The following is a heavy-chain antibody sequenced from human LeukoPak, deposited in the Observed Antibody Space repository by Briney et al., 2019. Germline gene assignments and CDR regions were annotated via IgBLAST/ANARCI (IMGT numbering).Heavy chain of an antibody. CDR3: ARNTINWFDP. Sequence: ASVKVSCKASGYTFTDYYMHWVRHAPRQGLEWMGWINPNSGGTNYAQKFQGRVSMTRDTSISTAYMELSRLRSDDTAVYYCARNTINWFDPWGQGVLVTVSS. J-gene: IGHJ5*02. D-gene: IGHD5-24*01. CDR1: GYTFTDYY. CDR2: INPNSGGT. V-gene: IGHV1-2*02.